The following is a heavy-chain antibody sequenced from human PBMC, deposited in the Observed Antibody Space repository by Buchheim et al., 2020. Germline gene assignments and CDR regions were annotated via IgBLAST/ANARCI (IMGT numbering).Heavy chain of an antibody. CDR3: VRFGIVPPIYYFDY. Sequence: EVQLVESGGGLAQPGGSLRLSCAASGFTFSNYWMSWVRQAPGKGLERVANIKEDGTEVHFVDSVKGRFFISRDNARNSLYLQLNSLRVEDSAMYYCVRFGIVPPIYYFDYWGQGT. J-gene: IGHJ4*02. D-gene: IGHD2/OR15-2a*01. CDR2: IKEDGTEV. CDR1: GFTFSNYW. V-gene: IGHV3-7*01.